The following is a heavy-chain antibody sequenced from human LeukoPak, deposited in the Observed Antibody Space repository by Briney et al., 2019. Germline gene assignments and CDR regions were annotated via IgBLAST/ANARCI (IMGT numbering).Heavy chain of an antibody. J-gene: IGHJ4*02. CDR3: AKVPLDASSGWYYFDY. CDR2: INHSGST. D-gene: IGHD6-19*01. CDR1: GGSFSGYY. V-gene: IGHV4-34*01. Sequence: SETLSLTCAVYGGSFSGYYWSWIRQPPGKGLEWIGEINHSGSTNYNPSLKSRVTTSVDTSKNQFSLKLSSVTAADTAVYYCAKVPLDASSGWYYFDYWGQGTLVTVSS.